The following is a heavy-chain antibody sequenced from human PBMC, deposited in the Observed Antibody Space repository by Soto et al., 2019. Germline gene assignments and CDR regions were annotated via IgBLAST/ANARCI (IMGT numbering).Heavy chain of an antibody. V-gene: IGHV1-69*02. J-gene: IGHJ2*01. CDR2: IIPILGIA. CDR3: ARDGGGVVVPAADWYFDL. Sequence: QVQLVQSGAEVKKPGSSVKVSCKASGGTFSSYTISWVRQAPGQGLEWMGRIIPILGIANYAQKFQGRVTITADKTTNTAYKELRSLRSDDTAVYYCARDGGGVVVPAADWYFDLWGRGTLVTVSS. D-gene: IGHD2-2*01. CDR1: GGTFSSYT.